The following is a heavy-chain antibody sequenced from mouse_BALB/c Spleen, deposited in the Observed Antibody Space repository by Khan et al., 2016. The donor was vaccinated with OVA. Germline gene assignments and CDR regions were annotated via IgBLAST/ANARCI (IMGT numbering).Heavy chain of an antibody. V-gene: IGHV9-3-1*01. J-gene: IGHJ4*01. CDR3: TRRISYFALDY. CDR2: INTYTGEP. CDR1: GYTFTNYG. Sequence: QIQLVQSGPELKKPGETVKISCKASGYTFTNYGMNWVKQASGKGLKWMGWINTYTGEPTYADDFKGRFAFSLETSASTAYLQINTLNTDDTATCVSTRRISYFALDYWGQGTSVTVSP. D-gene: IGHD2-4*01.